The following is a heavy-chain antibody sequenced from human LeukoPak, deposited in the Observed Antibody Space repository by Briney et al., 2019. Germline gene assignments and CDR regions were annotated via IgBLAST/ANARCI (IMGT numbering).Heavy chain of an antibody. CDR3: ARGRRIYDSSGYLKYYFDY. CDR1: GYTFTSYD. J-gene: IGHJ4*02. V-gene: IGHV1-8*01. D-gene: IGHD3-22*01. Sequence: ASVKVSCKASGYTFTSYDINWVRQATGQGLEWMGWMNPNSGNTGYAQKFQGRVTMTRNTSISTAYMELSSLRSEDTAVYYCARGRRIYDSSGYLKYYFDYWGQETLVTVSS. CDR2: MNPNSGNT.